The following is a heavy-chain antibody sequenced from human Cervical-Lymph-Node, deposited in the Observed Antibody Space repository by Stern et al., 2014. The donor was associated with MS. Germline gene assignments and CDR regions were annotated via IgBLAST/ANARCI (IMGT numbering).Heavy chain of an antibody. CDR2: VNPNSGGA. V-gene: IGHV1-2*07. D-gene: IGHD2/OR15-2a*01. J-gene: IGHJ6*02. CDR1: GYTFSAYY. Sequence: QVQLVESGAEVKQPGASVKVSCEASGYTFSAYYIPWVRQAPGQGLAWVGGVNPNSGGARSSANFHGPATINRDTSPSTAFMELGTLTADDTAFYYCARGPNEYWVVHYNSNGMDVWGQGTTVTVSS. CDR3: ARGPNEYWVVHYNSNGMDV.